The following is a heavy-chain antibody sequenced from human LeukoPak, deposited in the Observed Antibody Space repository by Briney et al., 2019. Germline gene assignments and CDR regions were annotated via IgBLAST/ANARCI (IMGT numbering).Heavy chain of an antibody. CDR1: GGSISSYC. CDR2: IYYSGST. CDR3: AREELTSGGMDV. D-gene: IGHD1-26*01. Sequence: PSETLSLTCTVSGGSISSYCWSWIRQPPGKGLEWIGYIYYSGSTNYNPSLKSRVTISVDTSKNQFSLKLSSVTAADTAVYYCAREELTSGGMDVWGQGTTVTVSS. V-gene: IGHV4-59*01. J-gene: IGHJ6*02.